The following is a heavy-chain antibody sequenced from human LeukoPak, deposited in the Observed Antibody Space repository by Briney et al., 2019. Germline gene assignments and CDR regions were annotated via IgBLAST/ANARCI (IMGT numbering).Heavy chain of an antibody. Sequence: GGSLRLSCAASGFTFSSYGMHWVRQAPGKGLVWVSRINSDGSSTSYADSVKGRFTISRDNAKNTLYLQMNSLRAEDTAVYYCARVSERTVRGVYYYYYYGMDVWGQGTTVTVSS. CDR1: GFTFSSYG. CDR3: ARVSERTVRGVYYYYYYGMDV. CDR2: INSDGSST. V-gene: IGHV3-74*01. J-gene: IGHJ6*02. D-gene: IGHD3-10*01.